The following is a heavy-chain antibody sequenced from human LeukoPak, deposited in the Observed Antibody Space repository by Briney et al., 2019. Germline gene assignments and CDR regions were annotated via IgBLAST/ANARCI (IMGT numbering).Heavy chain of an antibody. J-gene: IGHJ6*02. V-gene: IGHV3-30*04. CDR2: ISYDGSNK. Sequence: GRSLRLSCAASGFTFSSYAMHWVRQAPGKGLEWVAVISYDGSNKYYADSVKGRFTISRDNSKNTLYLQMNSLRAEDTAVYYCARDLVATVFGYYYYGMDVWGQGTTVTVSS. CDR3: ARDLVATVFGYYYYGMDV. D-gene: IGHD5-12*01. CDR1: GFTFSSYA.